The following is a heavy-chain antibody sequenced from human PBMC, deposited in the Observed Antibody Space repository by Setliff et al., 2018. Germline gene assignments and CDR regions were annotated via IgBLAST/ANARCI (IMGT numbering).Heavy chain of an antibody. D-gene: IGHD4-17*01. CDR3: ARVQMAYGDYSGAFDI. V-gene: IGHV1-46*03. CDR1: GYTFTSYY. CDR2: INPSGGST. J-gene: IGHJ3*02. Sequence: ASVKVSCKASGYTFTSYYMHWVRQAPGQGLEWKGIINPSGGSTSYAQKFQGRVTMTRDTSTSTVYMELSSLRSEDTAVYYCARVQMAYGDYSGAFDIWGQGTMVTVSS.